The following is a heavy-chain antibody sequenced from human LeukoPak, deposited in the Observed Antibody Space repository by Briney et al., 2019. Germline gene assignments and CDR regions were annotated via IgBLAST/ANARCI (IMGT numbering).Heavy chain of an antibody. CDR3: ARDPRSGFHDY. J-gene: IGHJ4*02. D-gene: IGHD3-22*01. CDR2: INAGNGDT. Sequence: GASVKVSCKASGYTFTSYGISWVRQAPGQGLEWMGWINAGNGDTKYSQRFQGRVTITRDTSASTAYMELSSLRSEDTAMYYCARDPRSGFHDYWGQGTPVTVSS. V-gene: IGHV1-3*01. CDR1: GYTFTSYG.